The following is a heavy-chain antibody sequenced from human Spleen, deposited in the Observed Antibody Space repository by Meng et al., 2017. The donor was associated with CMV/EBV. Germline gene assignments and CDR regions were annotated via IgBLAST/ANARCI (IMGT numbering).Heavy chain of an antibody. Sequence: SETLSLTCTVTGGSVSSGSYYWSWIRQPPGKGLEWIGYIYYSGSTNYNPSLKSRVTISADTSKKKFFLNLGSVTAADTAVYYCARTGEGPAAPPAEYFQYWGQGTPVTVSS. CDR1: GGSVSSGSYY. CDR3: ARTGEGPAAPPAEYFQY. CDR2: IYYSGST. J-gene: IGHJ1*01. V-gene: IGHV4-61*01.